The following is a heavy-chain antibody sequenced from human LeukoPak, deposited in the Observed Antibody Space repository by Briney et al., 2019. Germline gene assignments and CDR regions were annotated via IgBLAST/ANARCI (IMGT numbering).Heavy chain of an antibody. CDR3: ARASSKQLAGYLPDGFDI. CDR1: GFTFSTYA. D-gene: IGHD3-9*01. J-gene: IGHJ3*02. Sequence: GGSLRLSCAASGFTFSTYAMSWVRQAPGKGLEWVSSISSSGTYVYYADSVKGRFTISRDNAKNSLSLQMNSLRADDAAVYYCARASSKQLAGYLPDGFDIWGQGTMVTVS. CDR2: ISSSGTYV. V-gene: IGHV3-21*01.